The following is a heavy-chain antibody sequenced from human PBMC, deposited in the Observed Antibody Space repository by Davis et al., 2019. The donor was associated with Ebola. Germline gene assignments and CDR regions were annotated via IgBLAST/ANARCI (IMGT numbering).Heavy chain of an antibody. CDR1: GFTFSTYA. Sequence: ESLKISCAASGFTFSTYAMSWVRQAPGKGLEWIGYIYYSGSTNYNPSLKSRVTISVDTSKNQFSLKLSSVTAADTAVHYCARQGILEWLPSYYYYYGMDVWGQGTTVTVS. CDR3: ARQGILEWLPSYYYYYGMDV. J-gene: IGHJ6*02. CDR2: IYYSGST. D-gene: IGHD3-3*01. V-gene: IGHV4-59*08.